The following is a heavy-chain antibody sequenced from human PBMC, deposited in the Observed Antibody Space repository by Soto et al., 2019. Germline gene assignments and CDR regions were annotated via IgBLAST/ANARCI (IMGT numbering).Heavy chain of an antibody. J-gene: IGHJ4*02. CDR3: ARVPRNGDYLDY. CDR2: ISYDGSEE. V-gene: IGHV3-30*03. D-gene: IGHD4-17*01. CDR1: GFTFSSYG. Sequence: SLRLSCAASGFTFSSYGMHWVRQAPGKGLEWVAVISYDGSEEYYVDSVKGRLTISRDNAKNSLYLQMRSVRAEDTAVYFCARVPRNGDYLDYWGQGTLVTVSS.